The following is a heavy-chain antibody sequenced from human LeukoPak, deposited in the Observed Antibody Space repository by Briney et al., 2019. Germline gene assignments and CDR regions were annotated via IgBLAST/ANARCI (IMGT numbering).Heavy chain of an antibody. V-gene: IGHV1-8*01. CDR3: ARVGLSVAGLSFDY. CDR2: MNPNSGNT. Sequence: ASVKVSCKASGYTFTSYDINWVRQATGQGLEWMGWMNPNSGNTAQKFQGRFTMSRNTSISTAYMELNSLRSEDTAVYYCARVGLSVAGLSFDYWGQGTLVTVSS. D-gene: IGHD6-19*01. J-gene: IGHJ4*02. CDR1: GYTFTSYD.